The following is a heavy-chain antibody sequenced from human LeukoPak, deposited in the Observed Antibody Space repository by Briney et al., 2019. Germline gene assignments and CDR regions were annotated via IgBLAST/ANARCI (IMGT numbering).Heavy chain of an antibody. D-gene: IGHD3-10*01. J-gene: IGHJ4*02. Sequence: PSETLSLTCSVSGGSISSSSYFWGCIPQPPGKGLEWIGSIFYSGSTYYSPSLKSRVTISIDPSKRQSSLQLTSLTAADTAVYYCARQGYGAFDYWGQGTLVTVSS. CDR3: ARQGYGAFDY. CDR2: IFYSGST. CDR1: GGSISSSSYF. V-gene: IGHV4-39*01.